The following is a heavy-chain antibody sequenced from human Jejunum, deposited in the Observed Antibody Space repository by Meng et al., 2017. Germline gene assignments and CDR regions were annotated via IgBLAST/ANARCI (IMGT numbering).Heavy chain of an antibody. D-gene: IGHD6-13*01. CDR2: IYYSGST. J-gene: IGHJ3*02. V-gene: IGHV4-59*01. CDR3: ARGQTEYSSAWYENAFDI. Sequence: SETLSLTCTVSGGSISPYYWSWIRQPPGKGLEWIGFIYYSGSTNYNPSLKSRVTLSVDTSENQFSLRLTSVTAADTALYYCARGQTEYSSAWYENAFDIWGQGTRVTGSS. CDR1: GGSISPYY.